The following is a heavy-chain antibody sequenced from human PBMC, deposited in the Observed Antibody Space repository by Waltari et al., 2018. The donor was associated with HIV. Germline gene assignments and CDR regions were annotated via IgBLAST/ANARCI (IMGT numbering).Heavy chain of an antibody. J-gene: IGHJ6*02. CDR3: AKDGGICSSTSCYVSYGMDV. CDR1: GFTFSSYG. V-gene: IGHV3-30*18. D-gene: IGHD2-2*01. Sequence: QVQLVESGGGVVQPGRSLRLSCAASGFTFSSYGMHWVRKAPGKGRAWVAVISYDGSNKYYADSVKGRFTISRDNSKNTLYLQMNSLRAEDTAVYYCAKDGGICSSTSCYVSYGMDVWGQGTTVTVSS. CDR2: ISYDGSNK.